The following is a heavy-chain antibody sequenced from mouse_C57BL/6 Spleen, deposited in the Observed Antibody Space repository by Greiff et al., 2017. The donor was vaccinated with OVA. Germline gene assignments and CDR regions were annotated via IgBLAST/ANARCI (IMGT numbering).Heavy chain of an antibody. V-gene: IGHV1-4*01. CDR2: INPSSGYT. Sequence: VKLMESGAELARPGASVKMSCKASGYTFTSYTMHWVKQRPGQGLEWIGYINPSSGYTKYNQKFKDKATLTADKSSSTAYMQLSSLTSEDSAVYYCATLYDYDRGFAYWGQGTLVTVSA. J-gene: IGHJ3*01. CDR3: ATLYDYDRGFAY. D-gene: IGHD2-4*01. CDR1: GYTFTSYT.